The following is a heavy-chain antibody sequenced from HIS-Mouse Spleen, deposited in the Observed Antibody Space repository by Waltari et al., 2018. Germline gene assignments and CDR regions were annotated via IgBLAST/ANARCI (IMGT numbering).Heavy chain of an antibody. Sequence: QLQLQESGPGLVKPSETLSLTCTVSGGSISSLRYYLGWTRQPPGKGLEWIGSIYYSGSTYYNPSLKSRVTISVDTSKNQFSLKLSSVTAADTAVYYCARDVANWGSDAFDIWGQGTMVTVSS. D-gene: IGHD7-27*01. V-gene: IGHV4-39*07. CDR2: IYYSGST. CDR3: ARDVANWGSDAFDI. CDR1: GGSISSLRYY. J-gene: IGHJ3*02.